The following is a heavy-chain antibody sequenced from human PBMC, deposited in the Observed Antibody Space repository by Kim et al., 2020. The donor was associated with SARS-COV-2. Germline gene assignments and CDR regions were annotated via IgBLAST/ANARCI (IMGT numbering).Heavy chain of an antibody. J-gene: IGHJ4*02. Sequence: DGEQLYAQKLQGRITMTEDTSTDTAYMELSSLRSEATAVYYCATGVNYDYWGQGTLVTVSS. CDR2: DGEQ. CDR3: ATGVNYDY. V-gene: IGHV1-24*01. D-gene: IGHD3-10*01.